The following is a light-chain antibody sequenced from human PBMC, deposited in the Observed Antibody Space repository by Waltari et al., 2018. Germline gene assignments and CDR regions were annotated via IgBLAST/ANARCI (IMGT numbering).Light chain of an antibody. CDR2: LGS. Sequence: EIVMTQSPLSLAVTPGEPASTPCRSSQSLLNRNGYHYLDWYLQKPGQAPQLLISLGSDRASGVPDRFSGSGSVTDFTLKISRVEPEDVGVYYCMQALHAPVTFGPGTKVDIK. CDR1: QSLLNRNGYHY. V-gene: IGKV2-28*01. J-gene: IGKJ3*01. CDR3: MQALHAPVT.